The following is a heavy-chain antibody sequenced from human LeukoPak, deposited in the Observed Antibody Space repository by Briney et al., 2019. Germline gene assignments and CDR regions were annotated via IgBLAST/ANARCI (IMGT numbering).Heavy chain of an antibody. D-gene: IGHD7-27*01. J-gene: IGHJ4*02. CDR2: MNPHSDNT. V-gene: IGHV1-8*01. Sequence: ASVKVSCKASGYTFTSYDINWVRQATGQELEWMGWMNPHSDNTAYAQKFQGRVTMTKNTSISTAYMELSSLRSDDTAVYYCARDLAWGAFDYWGQGTLVTVSS. CDR3: ARDLAWGAFDY. CDR1: GYTFTSYD.